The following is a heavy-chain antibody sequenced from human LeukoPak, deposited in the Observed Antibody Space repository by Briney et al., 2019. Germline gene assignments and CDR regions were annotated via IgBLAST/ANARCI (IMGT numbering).Heavy chain of an antibody. CDR1: GFTFSNYV. J-gene: IGHJ4*02. CDR2: ISYDGSNK. D-gene: IGHD3-22*01. CDR3: ARDHRRYYYDSTGYYFDY. V-gene: IGHV3-30*03. Sequence: PGGSLRLSCAASGFTFSNYVMHWVRQAPGKGLEWVAMISYDGSNKYYADSVKGRFTISRDNSEITLHLHMSSLRAEDTAMYYCARDHRRYYYDSTGYYFDYWGQGTLVTVSS.